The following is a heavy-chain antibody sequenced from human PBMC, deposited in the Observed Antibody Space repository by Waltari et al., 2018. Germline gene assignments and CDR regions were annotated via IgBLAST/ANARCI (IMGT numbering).Heavy chain of an antibody. CDR1: GFTFNTYW. J-gene: IGHJ4*02. D-gene: IGHD3-3*01. CDR2: IKTDGSEK. CDR3: ARDWSGSGRGINY. V-gene: IGHV3-7*01. Sequence: VESGGGLVQPGGSLRLSCAASGFTFNTYWVSWVRQAPGKGLEWEAKIKTDGSEKYYGDYVKGRFTISRDNAKNSLSLQMSTLRDEDTGRYYCARDWSGSGRGINYWGQGTLVTVSS.